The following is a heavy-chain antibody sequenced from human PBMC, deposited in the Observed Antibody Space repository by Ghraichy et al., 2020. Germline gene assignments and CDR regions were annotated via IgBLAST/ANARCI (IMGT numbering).Heavy chain of an antibody. Sequence: GIINPNGGNTNYAQKFQGRVTMTRDTSTSTVYMELSSLRSDDTAVYYCARTRRSITMIVVVTGGAFNRWGQGTMVIVSS. J-gene: IGHJ3*02. V-gene: IGHV1-46*01. CDR2: INPNGGNT. D-gene: IGHD3-22*01. CDR3: ARTRRSITMIVVVTGGAFNR.